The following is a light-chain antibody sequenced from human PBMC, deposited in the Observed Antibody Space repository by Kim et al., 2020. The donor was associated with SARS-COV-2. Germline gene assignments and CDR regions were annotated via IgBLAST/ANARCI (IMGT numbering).Light chain of an antibody. CDR3: QQYIKWPPKYT. CDR1: QSISTS. V-gene: IGKV3-15*01. CDR2: RAS. Sequence: CPGERATHACRASQSISTSLAWYQQKPGQAPRLGIYRASTRATGIQARFSGSGSGTEFTLTISSLQSEDCALYYCQQYIKWPPKYTFGRGTKREI. J-gene: IGKJ2*01.